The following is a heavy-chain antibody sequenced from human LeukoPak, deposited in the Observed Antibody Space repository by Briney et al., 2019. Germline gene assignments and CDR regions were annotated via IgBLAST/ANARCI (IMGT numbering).Heavy chain of an antibody. V-gene: IGHV4-59*01. CDR2: IYHNGNT. CDR1: GGSISDYY. Sequence: SETLSVTCTVSGGSISDYYWSWIRQPPGKGLEWIGNIYHNGNTNYSPSLKSRVTMSLDTSKSQFSLKLSSVTGADTGVYYCARGGGWLPDYWGQGTLVIVSS. CDR3: ARGGGWLPDY. D-gene: IGHD5-24*01. J-gene: IGHJ4*02.